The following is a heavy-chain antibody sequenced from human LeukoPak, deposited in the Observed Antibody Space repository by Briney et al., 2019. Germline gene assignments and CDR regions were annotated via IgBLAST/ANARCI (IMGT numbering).Heavy chain of an antibody. D-gene: IGHD1-1*01. V-gene: IGHV1-69*05. J-gene: IGHJ4*02. CDR3: ARTTNWNDDGSFDY. Sequence: SVKVSSKASGGTFSSYAISWVRQAPGQGLEWMGRIIPIFGTANYAQKFQGRVTITTDESTSTAYMELSSLRSEDTAVYYCARTTNWNDDGSFDYWGQGTLVTVSS. CDR2: IIPIFGTA. CDR1: GGTFSSYA.